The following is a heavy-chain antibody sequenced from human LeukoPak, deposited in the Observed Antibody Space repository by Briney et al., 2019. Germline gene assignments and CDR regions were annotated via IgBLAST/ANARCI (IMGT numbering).Heavy chain of an antibody. CDR3: ARQLSMTAVTFDY. J-gene: IGHJ4*02. V-gene: IGHV4-34*01. D-gene: IGHD4-17*01. Sequence: SETLSLTCAVYGGSFSGYYWSWIRQPPGKGLEWIGEINHSGSTNYNPSLKSRVTISVDTSKNQFSLKLSSVTAADTAVYYCARQLSMTAVTFDYWGQGTLVTVSS. CDR2: INHSGST. CDR1: GGSFSGYY.